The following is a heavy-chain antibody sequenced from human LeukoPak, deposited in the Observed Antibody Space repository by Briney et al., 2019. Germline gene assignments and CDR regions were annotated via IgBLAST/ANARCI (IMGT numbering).Heavy chain of an antibody. Sequence: GASLRLSCAASGFTFSSYAMSWVRQAPGKGLEWVSAISGSGGSTYYADSVKGRFTISRDNSKNTLYLQMNSLRAEDTAVYYCAKGDPDFWSGLYYFGYWGQGTLVTVSS. J-gene: IGHJ4*02. CDR2: ISGSGGST. CDR1: GFTFSSYA. D-gene: IGHD3-3*01. V-gene: IGHV3-23*01. CDR3: AKGDPDFWSGLYYFGY.